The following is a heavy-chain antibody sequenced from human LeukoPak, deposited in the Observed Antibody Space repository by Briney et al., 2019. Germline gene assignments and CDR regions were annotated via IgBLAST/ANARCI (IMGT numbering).Heavy chain of an antibody. V-gene: IGHV3-30*02. CDR3: AKDVLRFLEWLDYFDY. J-gene: IGHJ4*02. Sequence: GGSLRLSCAASGFTFSSYGMHWVRQAPGKGLEWVAFIRYDGSNKYYADSVKGRFTISRDNSKNTLYLQMNSLRAEDTAVYYCAKDVLRFLEWLDYFDYWGQGTLVTVSS. CDR2: IRYDGSNK. D-gene: IGHD3-3*01. CDR1: GFTFSSYG.